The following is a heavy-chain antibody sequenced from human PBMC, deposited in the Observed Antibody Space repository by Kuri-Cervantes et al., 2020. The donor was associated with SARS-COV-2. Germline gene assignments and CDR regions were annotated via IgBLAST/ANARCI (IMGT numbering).Heavy chain of an antibody. CDR2: INPNSGGT. CDR3: ARGEGSRGLMVVLGWRGAGRLDF. V-gene: IGHV1-2*04. D-gene: IGHD3-10*01. CDR1: GYTFTGYY. Sequence: ASVKVSCKASGYTFTGYYMHWVRQAPGQGLEWMGWINPNSGGTNYAQKFQGWVTMTRDTSLSISYMELSRLTSDDTAVYYCARGEGSRGLMVVLGWRGAGRLDFWGQGTRGTVSS. J-gene: IGHJ4*02.